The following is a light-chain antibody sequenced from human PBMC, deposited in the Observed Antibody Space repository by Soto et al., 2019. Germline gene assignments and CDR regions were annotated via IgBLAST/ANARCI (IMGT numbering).Light chain of an antibody. J-gene: IGKJ1*01. CDR1: QYISSW. Sequence: DIQMTQSPSTLSASVGDRVTITCRASQYISSWLAWYQQKPGKAPKPLIYKASSLESGVPSRFSGSGSRTEFTLTFSSLQPDDFATYYCQQYHRQRTCGQGTKVEIK. CDR3: QQYHRQRT. CDR2: KAS. V-gene: IGKV1-5*03.